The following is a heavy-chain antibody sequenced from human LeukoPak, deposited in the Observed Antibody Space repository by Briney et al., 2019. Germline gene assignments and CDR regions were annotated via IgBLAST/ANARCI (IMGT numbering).Heavy chain of an antibody. D-gene: IGHD2-15*01. CDR1: GYSFTSYW. CDR2: IYPGDSDT. J-gene: IGHJ3*02. V-gene: IGHV5-51*01. Sequence: GESLKISCKGSGYSFTSYWIGWVRQMPGKGLEWMGIIYPGDSDTRYSPSFQGQVTISADKSISTAYLQWSSLKASGTAMYYCARCRVAALDAFDIWGQGTMVTVSS. CDR3: ARCRVAALDAFDI.